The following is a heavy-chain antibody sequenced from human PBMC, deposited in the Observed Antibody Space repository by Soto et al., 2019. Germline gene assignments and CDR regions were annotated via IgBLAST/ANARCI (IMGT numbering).Heavy chain of an antibody. D-gene: IGHD3-10*01. Sequence: ASVKVSCKASGYTFMSYGISWVRQAPGEGLEWMGWISAYNGNTNYAQKLQGRVTMTRDSSTSTAYMELRSLRSDDTAVYYCARDGPTTGGFGYWGQGTLVTVSS. CDR2: ISAYNGNT. CDR3: ARDGPTTGGFGY. J-gene: IGHJ4*02. CDR1: GYTFMSYG. V-gene: IGHV1-18*01.